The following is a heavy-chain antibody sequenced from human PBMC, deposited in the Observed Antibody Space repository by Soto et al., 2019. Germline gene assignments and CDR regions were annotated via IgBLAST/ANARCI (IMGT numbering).Heavy chain of an antibody. Sequence: ASVKVSCKASGYTFTSYGISWVRQAPGQGLEWMGWISAYNGNTNYAQKLQGRVTMTTDTSTSTAYMELRSLRPEDTAVYYCARYIAASGTYYFDYWGQGTLVTVSS. CDR1: GYTFTSYG. V-gene: IGHV1-18*01. D-gene: IGHD6-13*01. J-gene: IGHJ4*02. CDR2: ISAYNGNT. CDR3: ARYIAASGTYYFDY.